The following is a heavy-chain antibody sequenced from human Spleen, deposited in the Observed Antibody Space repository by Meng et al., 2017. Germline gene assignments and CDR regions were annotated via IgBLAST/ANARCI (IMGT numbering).Heavy chain of an antibody. CDR2: ISISGEDT. CDR1: GFTFSNAA. J-gene: IGHJ6*02. Sequence: GGSLRLSCAVSGFTFSNAAMSWVRQAPGKGLEWVSSISISGEDTKYADSVKGRFTVSRDNSRSTVFLQMNSLRVEDTAVYYCAKDYYDSSGYYYYGMDVWGQGTTVTVSS. D-gene: IGHD3-22*01. CDR3: AKDYYDSSGYYYYGMDV. V-gene: IGHV3-23*01.